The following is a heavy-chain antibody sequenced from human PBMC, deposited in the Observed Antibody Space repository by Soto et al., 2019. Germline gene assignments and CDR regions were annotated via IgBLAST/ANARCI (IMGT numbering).Heavy chain of an antibody. Sequence: SETLCLTCAVYGGSFSGYYWSWIRQPPGKGLEYIGEINHSGSTTYNPSLRSRLTISVDTSKNQFSLKLSSVTAADTALYYCARGSIAVAVTPPLDYWGQGTLVTVSS. J-gene: IGHJ4*02. CDR1: GGSFSGYY. D-gene: IGHD6-19*01. V-gene: IGHV4-34*01. CDR3: ARGSIAVAVTPPLDY. CDR2: INHSGST.